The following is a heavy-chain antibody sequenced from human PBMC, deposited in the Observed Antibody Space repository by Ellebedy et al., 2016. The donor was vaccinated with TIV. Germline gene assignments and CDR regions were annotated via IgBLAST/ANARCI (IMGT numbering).Heavy chain of an antibody. CDR1: GGSFSGYY. D-gene: IGHD6-19*01. CDR3: ARGRGFSSGWYGGRESYFDY. V-gene: IGHV4-34*01. Sequence: MPSETLSLTCAVYGGSFSGYYWSWIRQPPGKGLEWIGEINHSGSTNYNPSLKSRVTVSVDTSKNQFSLKLSSVTAADTAVYYCARGRGFSSGWYGGRESYFDYWGQGTLVTVSS. J-gene: IGHJ4*02. CDR2: INHSGST.